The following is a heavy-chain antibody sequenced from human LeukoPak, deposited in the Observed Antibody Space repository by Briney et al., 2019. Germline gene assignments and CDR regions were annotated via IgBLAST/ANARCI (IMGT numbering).Heavy chain of an antibody. V-gene: IGHV1-2*02. CDR1: GYTFTGYY. Sequence: ASVKVSCKASGYTFTGYYMHWVRQAPGQGLEWMGWINPNSGGTNYAQKFQGRVTMTRDTSISTAYMELSRLRSDDTAVYYCARISSMSRLYYYYAMDVWGQGTTVTVSS. CDR3: ARISSMSRLYYYYAMDV. D-gene: IGHD2-2*01. CDR2: INPNSGGT. J-gene: IGHJ6*02.